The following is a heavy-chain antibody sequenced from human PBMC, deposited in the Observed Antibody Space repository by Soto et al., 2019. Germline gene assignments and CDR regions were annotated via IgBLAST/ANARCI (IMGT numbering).Heavy chain of an antibody. V-gene: IGHV5-51*01. Sequence: ESLQISCKGSGDRFTSYWIGWVRQMPGKGLESMGIIYPGDSDTRYSPSFQGQVTISADKSISTAYLQWSSLKASDTAMYYCARTAAAGKYYYGMDVWGQGTTVTVSS. CDR2: IYPGDSDT. CDR1: GDRFTSYW. D-gene: IGHD6-13*01. CDR3: ARTAAAGKYYYGMDV. J-gene: IGHJ6*02.